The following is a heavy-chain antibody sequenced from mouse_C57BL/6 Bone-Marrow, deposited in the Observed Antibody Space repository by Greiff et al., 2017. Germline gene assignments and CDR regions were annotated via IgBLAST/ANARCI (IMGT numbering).Heavy chain of an antibody. Sequence: EVKLMESGGDLVKPGGSLKLPCAASGFTFSSYGMSWVRQTPDKRLEWVATISSGGSYTYYPDSVKGRFTISRDNAKNTLYLQMSSLKSEDTAMYYCARHGMVTRAWFAYWGQGTLVTVSA. CDR2: ISSGGSYT. CDR3: ARHGMVTRAWFAY. CDR1: GFTFSSYG. D-gene: IGHD2-3*01. V-gene: IGHV5-6*01. J-gene: IGHJ3*01.